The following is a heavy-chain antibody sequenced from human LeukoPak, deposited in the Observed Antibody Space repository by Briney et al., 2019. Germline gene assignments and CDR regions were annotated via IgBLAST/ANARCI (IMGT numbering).Heavy chain of an antibody. CDR1: GFTFSSYA. D-gene: IGHD2-21*01. V-gene: IGHV3-23*01. J-gene: IGHJ4*02. CDR2: ISGSGGTT. CDR3: AKDNQYSAD. Sequence: GESLGLSCAASGFTFSSYAMSWVRQSPGKGLEWVSVISGSGGTTYYADSVKGRFTISRDNSKNTLYLQMNSLRAEDSAVYYCAKDNQYSADWGQGTLVTVSS.